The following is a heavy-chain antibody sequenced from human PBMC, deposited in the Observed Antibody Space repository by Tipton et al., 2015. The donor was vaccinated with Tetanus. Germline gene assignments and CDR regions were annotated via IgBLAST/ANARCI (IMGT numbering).Heavy chain of an antibody. V-gene: IGHV3-7*03. J-gene: IGHJ6*03. CDR1: GFSVANHW. D-gene: IGHD6-19*01. CDR3: ARDRGEQWTNFYYMDA. CDR2: IREDGGET. Sequence: SLRLSCAASGFSVANHWMSWVRQAPGKGLEWVADIREDGGETKYVDSVKGRFTISRDNAKNSFYLQMNSLRVEDTAVYYCARDRGEQWTNFYYMDAWGKGRMVIVSS.